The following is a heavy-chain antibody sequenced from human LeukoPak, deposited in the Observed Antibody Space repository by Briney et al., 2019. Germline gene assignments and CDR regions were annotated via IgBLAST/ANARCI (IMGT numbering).Heavy chain of an antibody. CDR1: GFTFSSYG. Sequence: AGGSLRLSCAASGFTFSSYGMNWVRQAPGKRLEWVSYISSSSDSIYYADSLKGRFTISRDNAENSLYLQMNSLRDEDTAVYYCARAMRSGYDYWGLGALVTVSS. D-gene: IGHD5-12*01. CDR2: ISSSSDSI. CDR3: ARAMRSGYDY. J-gene: IGHJ4*02. V-gene: IGHV3-48*02.